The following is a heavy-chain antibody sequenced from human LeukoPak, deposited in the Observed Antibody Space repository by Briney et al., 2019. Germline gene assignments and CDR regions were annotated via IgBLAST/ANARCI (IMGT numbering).Heavy chain of an antibody. Sequence: GASLRLSCAASGFTFSSYAMGWVRQAPGKGLEWVSAISGSGGSTYYADSVKGRFTISRDNSKNTLYLQMNSLRAEDMAVYYCAKAPYSSGWYGNDYWGQGTLVTVSS. V-gene: IGHV3-23*01. CDR3: AKAPYSSGWYGNDY. CDR2: ISGSGGST. CDR1: GFTFSSYA. D-gene: IGHD6-19*01. J-gene: IGHJ4*02.